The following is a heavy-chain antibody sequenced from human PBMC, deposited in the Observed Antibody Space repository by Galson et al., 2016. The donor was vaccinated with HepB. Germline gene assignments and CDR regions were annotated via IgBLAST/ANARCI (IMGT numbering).Heavy chain of an antibody. CDR2: IYHSGTT. V-gene: IGHV4-59*08. D-gene: IGHD3-16*01. J-gene: IGHJ4*02. Sequence: SETLSLTCSVSGGAMKTFYWSWIRQSPGKGLEWIGYIYHSGTTYYNPSLKSRVTISIDTWNNKFSLKMTGMTASDTVVYYCARHWGRNSRIDYWGQGTLVTVSS. CDR3: ARHWGRNSRIDY. CDR1: GGAMKTFY.